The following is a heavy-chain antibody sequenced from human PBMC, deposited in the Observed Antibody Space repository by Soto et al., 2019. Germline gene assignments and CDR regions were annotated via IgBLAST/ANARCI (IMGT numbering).Heavy chain of an antibody. CDR2: IVVGSGHI. D-gene: IGHD3-10*01. V-gene: IGHV1-58*02. CDR1: GFTFINSA. CDR3: ARGVGSGSYYNQYNWFDP. Sequence: SVKVSCKASGFTFINSAIQWVRQARGQRLEWMGWIVVGSGHINYAQKFQERLSITRDMSTSTAYMELRSLRSDDTAVYYCARGVGSGSYYNQYNWFDPWGQGTLVTVS. J-gene: IGHJ5*02.